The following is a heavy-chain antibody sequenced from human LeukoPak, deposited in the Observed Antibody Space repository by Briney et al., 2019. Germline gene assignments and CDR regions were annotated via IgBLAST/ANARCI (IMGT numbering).Heavy chain of an antibody. V-gene: IGHV3-30*18. D-gene: IGHD5-18*01. J-gene: IGHJ4*02. CDR2: ISYDGSNK. CDR3: AKDRATYSYGFESNDY. Sequence: GGSLRLSCAASGFTFSSYGMHWVRQAPGKGLEWVAVISYDGSNKYYAGSVKGRFTISRDNSKNTLYLQMDSLRAEDTAVYYCAKDRATYSYGFESNDYWGQGTLVTVSS. CDR1: GFTFSSYG.